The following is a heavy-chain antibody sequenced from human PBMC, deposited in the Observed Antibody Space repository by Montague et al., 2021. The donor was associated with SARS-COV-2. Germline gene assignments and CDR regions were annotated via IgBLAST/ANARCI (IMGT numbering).Heavy chain of an antibody. CDR3: ARSSVAVSTIHLFES. Sequence: SETLSLTCTVSGDSVKTGRHYWNWIRQPPGKGLEWMGYIFHSSSSNCNPSLESRVDISIDTSNNQLSLTLTSVTAADTAVYYCARSSVAVSTIHLFESWGLGALVIVSS. J-gene: IGHJ1*01. CDR1: GDSVKTGRHY. V-gene: IGHV4-61*01. CDR2: IFHSSSS. D-gene: IGHD5/OR15-5a*01.